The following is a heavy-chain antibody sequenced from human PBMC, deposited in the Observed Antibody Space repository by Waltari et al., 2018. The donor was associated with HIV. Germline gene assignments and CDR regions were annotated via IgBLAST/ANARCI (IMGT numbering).Heavy chain of an antibody. V-gene: IGHV4-31*03. CDR1: GDSITSGTFH. J-gene: IGHJ4*02. CDR2: IYYSGST. CDR3: ARGFVGRYSGHDYVWDY. Sequence: QVQLQESGPGLVKPSQTLSLTCTVSGDSITSGTFHWTWIRQHPEKGLEWIGHIYYSGSTYSNPSLKTRIDISLDTSMNHFSLNLTSVTAADTAVYYCARGFVGRYSGHDYVWDYWGQGILVTVSS. D-gene: IGHD5-12*01.